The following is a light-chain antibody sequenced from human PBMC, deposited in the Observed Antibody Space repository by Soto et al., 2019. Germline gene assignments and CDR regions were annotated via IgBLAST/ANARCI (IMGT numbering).Light chain of an antibody. J-gene: IGKJ1*01. CDR2: GAS. CDR3: QQYNSWLWT. Sequence: EVVMTQSPATLSVSPGERVTLSCRASQSINAHLAWYQQKPGQAPRLLIHGASSRATGMPARFSGSGFGTEFILYISRLQSDDFVVYYCQQYNSWLWTFGQGTKVEIQ. V-gene: IGKV3-15*01. CDR1: QSINAH.